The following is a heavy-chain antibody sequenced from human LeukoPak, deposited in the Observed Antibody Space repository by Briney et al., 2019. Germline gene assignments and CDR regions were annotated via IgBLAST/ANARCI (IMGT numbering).Heavy chain of an antibody. D-gene: IGHD2-8*01. V-gene: IGHV5-51*01. CDR1: GYSFTTHW. CDR2: IYPGDSDI. Sequence: GESLKISCKGFGYSFTTHWIAWVRQMPGKGLEWMGIIYPGDSDIRYNPSFQGQVTISVDKSISTAYLQWSSLKASDTAMYYCARLKPNGHFDYWGQGTLVTVSS. CDR3: ARLKPNGHFDY. J-gene: IGHJ4*02.